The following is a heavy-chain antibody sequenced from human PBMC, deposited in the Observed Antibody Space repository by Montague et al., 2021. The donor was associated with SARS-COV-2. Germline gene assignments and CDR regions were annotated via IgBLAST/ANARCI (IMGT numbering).Heavy chain of an antibody. J-gene: IGHJ4*02. Sequence: SLRLPCAASGFTFSTYAIHWVRQAPAKGLEWVAVISYDGSVAYYADSVKGRFTISRDNSKNTLYLQMNSLGAEDTAVYYCAKDSGGYGSYYFHQWGQGTLVTVSS. D-gene: IGHD5-12*01. V-gene: IGHV3-30*18. CDR2: ISYDGSVA. CDR1: GFTFSTYA. CDR3: AKDSGGYGSYYFHQ.